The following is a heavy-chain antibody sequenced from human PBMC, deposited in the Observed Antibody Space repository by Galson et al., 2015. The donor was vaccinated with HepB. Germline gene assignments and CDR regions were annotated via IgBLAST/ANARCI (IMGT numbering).Heavy chain of an antibody. CDR1: GGTFGSYA. J-gene: IGHJ3*02. CDR2: IIPIFGTA. Sequence: SVKVSCKASGGTFGSYAISWVRQAPGQGLEWMGGIIPIFGTANYAQKFQGRVTITADESTSTAFMELSSLRSEDTAVYYCARVESVEMDQWGAFDIWGQGTMVTVSS. CDR3: ARVESVEMDQWGAFDI. D-gene: IGHD5-24*01. V-gene: IGHV1-69*13.